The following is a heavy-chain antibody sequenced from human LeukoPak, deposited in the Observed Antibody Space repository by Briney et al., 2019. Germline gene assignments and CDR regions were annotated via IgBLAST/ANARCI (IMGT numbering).Heavy chain of an antibody. CDR2: ISESGDTT. V-gene: IGHV3-23*01. J-gene: IGHJ6*03. CDR1: GFIFSNHA. Sequence: GGSLRLSCAASGFIFSNHAMSWVRQAPGKGLQWVSTISESGDTTYYADSAKGRFTISRDNSKSTLYLQMNSLRAEDTAAYYCAKFVNYGSYYYYYYIDVWGKGTTVTVSS. D-gene: IGHD3-10*01. CDR3: AKFVNYGSYYYYYYIDV.